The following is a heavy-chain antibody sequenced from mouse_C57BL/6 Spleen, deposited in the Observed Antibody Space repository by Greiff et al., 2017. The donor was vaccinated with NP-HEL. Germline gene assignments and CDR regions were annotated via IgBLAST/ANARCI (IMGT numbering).Heavy chain of an antibody. J-gene: IGHJ1*03. D-gene: IGHD1-1*01. Sequence: VQLQQPGAELVKPGASVKLSCKASGYTFTSYWMHWVKQRPGQGLEWIGMIHPNSGSTNYNEKFKSKATLTVDQSSSTAYMQLSSLTSEDSAVYYCARSRITTVVADWYCDVWGTGTTVTVSS. V-gene: IGHV1-64*01. CDR3: ARSRITTVVADWYCDV. CDR1: GYTFTSYW. CDR2: IHPNSGST.